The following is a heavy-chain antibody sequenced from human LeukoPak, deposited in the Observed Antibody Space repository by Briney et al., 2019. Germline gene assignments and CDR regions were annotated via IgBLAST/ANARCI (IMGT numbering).Heavy chain of an antibody. V-gene: IGHV3-7*01. J-gene: IGHJ4*02. CDR1: GFTFSGYW. D-gene: IGHD6-13*01. Sequence: GGSLRLSCAASGFTFSGYWMSWVRQAPGKGLEWVANIKQDGSEKYYVDSVKGRFTISRDNAKNSLYLQMNSLRAEDTAVYYCAREAGTADYWGQGTLVTVSS. CDR2: IKQDGSEK. CDR3: AREAGTADY.